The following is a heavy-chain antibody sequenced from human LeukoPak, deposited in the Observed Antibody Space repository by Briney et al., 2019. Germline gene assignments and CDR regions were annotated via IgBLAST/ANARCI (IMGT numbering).Heavy chain of an antibody. CDR1: GFTFSSYW. CDR3: AKGWWELQDY. CDR2: ISTDGSTT. Sequence: GGSLRLSCAASGFTFSSYWMHWVRQAPGKGLVWVSRISTDGSTTTYADSVKGRFTISRDNAKNTAYLQMNSLRAEDTAVYYCAKGWWELQDYWGQGTLVTVSS. V-gene: IGHV3-74*01. J-gene: IGHJ4*02. D-gene: IGHD1-26*01.